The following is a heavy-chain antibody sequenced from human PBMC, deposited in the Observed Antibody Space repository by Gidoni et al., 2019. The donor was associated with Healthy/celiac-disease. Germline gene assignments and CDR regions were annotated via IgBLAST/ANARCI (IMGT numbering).Heavy chain of an antibody. D-gene: IGHD1-26*01. V-gene: IGHV4-34*01. CDR1: GGSFSGYY. CDR3: ASSSGSYSDAFDI. Sequence: QVQLQQWGAGLLKPSETLSLTCAVYGGSFSGYYWSWIRQPPGKGLEWIGEINHSGSTNYNPSLKSRVTISVDTSKNQFSLKLSSVTAADTAVYYCASSSGSYSDAFDIWGQGTMVTVSS. CDR2: INHSGST. J-gene: IGHJ3*02.